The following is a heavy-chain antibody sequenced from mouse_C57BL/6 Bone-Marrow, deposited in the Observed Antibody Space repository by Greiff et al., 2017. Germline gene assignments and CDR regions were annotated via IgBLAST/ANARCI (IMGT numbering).Heavy chain of an antibody. D-gene: IGHD2-4*01. Sequence: QVQLQQSGAELAKPGASVKLSCKASGYTFTSYWLHWVKQRPGQGLEWIGYINPSSGYTKYNQKFKDKATLTANTSSSTAYMQLSSLTSEDSAVYYCARLRLRRGYFDVWGTGTTVTVSS. CDR1: GYTFTSYW. CDR2: INPSSGYT. V-gene: IGHV1-7*01. CDR3: ARLRLRRGYFDV. J-gene: IGHJ1*03.